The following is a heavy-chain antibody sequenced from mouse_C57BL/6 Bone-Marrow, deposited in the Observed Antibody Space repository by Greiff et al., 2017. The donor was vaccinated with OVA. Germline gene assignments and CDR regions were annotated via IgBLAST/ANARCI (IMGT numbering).Heavy chain of an antibody. CDR1: GYAITSGYY. CDR2: ISYDGSN. Sequence: EVQVVESGPGLVKPSQSLSLTCSVTGYAITSGYYCNWIRQSPGNKLEWMGYISYDGSNNYNPSLKNRIPITRDTSKNQFFLKLNSVTTGDTATDYCASDSHYYGSSYVYAMDYWGQGTSVTVSS. CDR3: ASDSHYYGSSYVYAMDY. D-gene: IGHD1-1*01. J-gene: IGHJ4*01. V-gene: IGHV3-6*01.